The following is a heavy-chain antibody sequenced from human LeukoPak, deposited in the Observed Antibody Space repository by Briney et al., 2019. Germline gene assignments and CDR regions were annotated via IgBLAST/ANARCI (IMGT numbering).Heavy chain of an antibody. J-gene: IGHJ4*02. V-gene: IGHV3-53*01. Sequence: PGGSLRLSCAASGVTDYMTWVRQAPGEGLEWVSVIYSGGSTYYAASVKGRFSVSRDNSKNTVYLQMNSLRAEDTAVYYCAKGGIAVADEDYFDYWGQGTLVTVSS. CDR2: IYSGGST. CDR3: AKGGIAVADEDYFDY. D-gene: IGHD6-19*01. CDR1: GVTDY.